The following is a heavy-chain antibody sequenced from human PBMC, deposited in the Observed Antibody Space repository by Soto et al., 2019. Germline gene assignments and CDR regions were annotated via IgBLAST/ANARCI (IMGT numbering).Heavy chain of an antibody. CDR2: IYPSDSDT. CDR3: ARGGVSTRTFDY. D-gene: IGHD3-3*01. CDR1: GYNFAVYC. J-gene: IGHJ4*02. Sequence: GESLKISCKGSGYNFAVYCIAWVLQMPGKGLELMGIIYPSDSDTRYRPSFQCQVTISADKSISSAYLQWSSLRASDTAMYYCARGGVSTRTFDYWGQGTPVTVSS. V-gene: IGHV5-51*01.